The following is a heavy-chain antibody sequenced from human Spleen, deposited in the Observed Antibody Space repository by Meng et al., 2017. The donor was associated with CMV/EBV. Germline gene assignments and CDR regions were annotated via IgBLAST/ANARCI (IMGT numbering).Heavy chain of an antibody. D-gene: IGHD6-13*01. CDR3: ARAGGYSIGSWYKY. CDR2: INPSGGST. CDR1: GGTFSSYA. J-gene: IGHJ4*02. V-gene: IGHV1-46*01. Sequence: ASVKVSCKASGGTFSSYAISWVRQAPGQGLEWMGIINPSGGSTSYAQKFQGRVTMTRDTSTSTVYMELSSLRSEDTAVYYCARAGGYSIGSWYKYWGQGTLVPSPQ.